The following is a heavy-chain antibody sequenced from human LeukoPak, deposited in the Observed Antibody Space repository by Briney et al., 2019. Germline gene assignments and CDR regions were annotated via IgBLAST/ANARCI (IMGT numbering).Heavy chain of an antibody. CDR3: ARDYSSSWYEFDY. V-gene: IGHV3-23*01. Sequence: GGSLRLSCAASGFTFSSYAMSWVRQAPGKGLEWVSAISGSGGSTYYADSVKGRFTISRDNSKNTLYLQMNSLGAEDAAVYYCARDYSSSWYEFDYWGQGTLVTVSS. CDR1: GFTFSSYA. J-gene: IGHJ4*02. CDR2: ISGSGGST. D-gene: IGHD6-13*01.